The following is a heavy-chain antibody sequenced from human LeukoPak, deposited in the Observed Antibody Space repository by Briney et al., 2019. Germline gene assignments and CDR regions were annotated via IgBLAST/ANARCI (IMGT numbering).Heavy chain of an antibody. J-gene: IGHJ3*02. CDR2: IYYSGST. V-gene: IGHV4-59*01. CDR3: ARGSHSSSWTDAFDI. Sequence: SETLSLTCTVSGGSISSYYWSWIRQPPGKGLEWIGYIYYSGSTNYNPSLKSRVTMSVDTSKNQSSLKLSSVTAADTAVYYCARGSHSSSWTDAFDIWGQGTMVTVSS. CDR1: GGSISSYY. D-gene: IGHD6-13*01.